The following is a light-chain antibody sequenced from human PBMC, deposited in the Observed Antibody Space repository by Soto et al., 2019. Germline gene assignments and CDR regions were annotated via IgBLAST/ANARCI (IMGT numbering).Light chain of an antibody. V-gene: IGLV1-40*01. Sequence: QSVLTQPPSVSGAPGQRVTISCTGSSSNIGAGYDVHWYQQLPGTAPKLLIYVNSNRPSGVPDRFSGSKSGTSASLAITGLQAEDEADDYCQSYDSSLSAVVFGGGTKLTVL. CDR2: VNS. CDR3: QSYDSSLSAVV. CDR1: SSNIGAGYD. J-gene: IGLJ2*01.